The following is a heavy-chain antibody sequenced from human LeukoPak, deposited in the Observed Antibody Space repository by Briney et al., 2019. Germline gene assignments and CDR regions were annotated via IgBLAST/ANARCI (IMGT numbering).Heavy chain of an antibody. CDR1: GYTLTELS. Sequence: ASVTVSFKVSGYTLTELSMHWVRQAPGKGLEWMGGFDPEDGETIYAQKFQGRVTMTEDTSTDTAYMELSSLRSEDTAVYYCATGKPSGSYYGDWEAYFDYWGQGTLVTVSS. CDR3: ATGKPSGSYYGDWEAYFDY. CDR2: FDPEDGET. V-gene: IGHV1-24*01. D-gene: IGHD1-26*01. J-gene: IGHJ4*02.